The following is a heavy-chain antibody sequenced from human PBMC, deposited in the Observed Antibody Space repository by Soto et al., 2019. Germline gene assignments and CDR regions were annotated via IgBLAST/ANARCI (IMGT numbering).Heavy chain of an antibody. V-gene: IGHV2-5*02. Sequence: QITLKESGPTLVNPTQTLTLTCTFSGFSLSTSGVGVGWIRQPPGKALEWLALIYWDDDKRYSPSLKSRLTITKDTSKNQVVLTMTNMDPVDTATYYCAHSLGRITIFGVVIKGPGAFDIWGQGTMVTVSS. CDR3: AHSLGRITIFGVVIKGPGAFDI. J-gene: IGHJ3*02. CDR1: GFSLSTSGVG. CDR2: IYWDDDK. D-gene: IGHD3-3*01.